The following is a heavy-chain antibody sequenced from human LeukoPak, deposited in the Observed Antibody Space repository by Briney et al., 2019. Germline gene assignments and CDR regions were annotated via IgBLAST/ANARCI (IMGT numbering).Heavy chain of an antibody. V-gene: IGHV3-30*04. CDR3: AKKLQWLVPEYFDY. CDR1: GFTFSSYA. J-gene: IGHJ4*02. D-gene: IGHD6-19*01. CDR2: ISYDGSNK. Sequence: PGRSLRLSCAASGFTFSSYAMHWVRQAPGKGLEWVAVISYDGSNKYYADSVKGRFTISRDNSKNTLYLQMNSLRAEDTAVYYCAKKLQWLVPEYFDYWGQGTLVTVSS.